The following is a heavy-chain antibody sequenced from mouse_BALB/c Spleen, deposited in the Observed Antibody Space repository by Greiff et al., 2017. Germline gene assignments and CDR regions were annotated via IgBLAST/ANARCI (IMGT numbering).Heavy chain of an antibody. Sequence: QVQLKESGAELAKPGASVKMSCKASGYTFTSYWMHWVKQRPGQGLEWIGYINPSTGYTEYNQKFKDKATLTADKSSSTAYMQLSSLTSEDSAVYYCATDGYYEFAYWGQGTLVTVSA. D-gene: IGHD2-3*01. J-gene: IGHJ3*01. CDR1: GYTFTSYW. V-gene: IGHV1-7*01. CDR3: ATDGYYEFAY. CDR2: INPSTGYT.